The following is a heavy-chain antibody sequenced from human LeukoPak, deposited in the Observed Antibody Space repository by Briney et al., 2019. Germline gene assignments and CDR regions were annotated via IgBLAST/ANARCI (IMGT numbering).Heavy chain of an antibody. CDR2: IYYSGST. CDR1: GFTFSSYA. D-gene: IGHD3-3*01. Sequence: LRLSCAASGFTFSSYAMSWIRQHPGKGLEWIGYIYYSGSTYYNPSLKSRVTISVDTSKNQFSLKLSSVTAADTAVYYCARVKEWTRDWGQGTLVTVSS. J-gene: IGHJ4*02. V-gene: IGHV4-31*02. CDR3: ARVKEWTRD.